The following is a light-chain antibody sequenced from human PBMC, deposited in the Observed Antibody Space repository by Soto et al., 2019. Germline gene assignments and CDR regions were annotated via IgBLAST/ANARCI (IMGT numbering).Light chain of an antibody. CDR2: EVS. CDR3: CSYAGYTTYV. J-gene: IGLJ1*01. CDR1: SSDVGSYNL. Sequence: QSALTQPASVSGSPGQSITISCTGTSSDVGSYNLVSWYQQHPGKAPKLMIYEVSKRPSGVSNRFSGSRSGNTASLTISRLQAEDEANYYCCSYAGYTTYVFGTGTKLTVL. V-gene: IGLV2-23*02.